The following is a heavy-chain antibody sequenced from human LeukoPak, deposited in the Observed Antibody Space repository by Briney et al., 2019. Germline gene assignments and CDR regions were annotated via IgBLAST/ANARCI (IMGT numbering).Heavy chain of an antibody. CDR3: ARVEYVDTAMAIDY. V-gene: IGHV3-21*01. D-gene: IGHD5-18*01. J-gene: IGHJ4*02. CDR2: ISSSSSYI. Sequence: GGSLRLSCAASGFTFSSYSMNWVRQAPGKGLEWVSSISSSSSYIYYADSVEGRFTISRDNAKNSLYLQMNSLRAEDTAVYYCARVEYVDTAMAIDYWGQGTLVTVSS. CDR1: GFTFSSYS.